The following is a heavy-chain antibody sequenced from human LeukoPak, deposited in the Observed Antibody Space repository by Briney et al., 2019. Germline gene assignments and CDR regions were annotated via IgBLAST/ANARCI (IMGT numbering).Heavy chain of an antibody. CDR1: GFTFSSYD. Sequence: GESLRLSCAASGFTFSSYDMHWVRQATGKGLEWVSAIGTAGDTYYPGSVKGRFTISRENAKNSLYLQMNSLRAGDTAVYYCARALSPLSAFDIWGQGTMVTVSS. J-gene: IGHJ3*02. CDR2: IGTAGDT. CDR3: ARALSPLSAFDI. V-gene: IGHV3-13*01.